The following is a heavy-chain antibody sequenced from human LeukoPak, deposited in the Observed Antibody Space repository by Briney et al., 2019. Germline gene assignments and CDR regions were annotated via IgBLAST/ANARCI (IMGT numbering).Heavy chain of an antibody. Sequence: GGSRRLSCAASGFTFSSYAMHWVRQAPGKGLEWVAVISYDGSNKYYADSVKGRFTISRDNSKNTLYLQMNSLRAEDTAVYYCARALAGSSWFDPWGQGTLVTVSS. CDR3: ARALAGSSWFDP. CDR2: ISYDGSNK. V-gene: IGHV3-30-3*01. D-gene: IGHD1-14*01. J-gene: IGHJ5*02. CDR1: GFTFSSYA.